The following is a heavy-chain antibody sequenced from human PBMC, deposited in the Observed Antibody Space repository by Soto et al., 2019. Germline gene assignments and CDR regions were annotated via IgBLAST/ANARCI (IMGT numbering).Heavy chain of an antibody. CDR2: INHLETT. Sequence: PSETLSLTCTVSGASISYGGYSWSWIRQTPGKGLEWIGYINHLETTFYNPSFESRLTLSVDTSKNQFSLKLSSVTAADTAVYYCARAGGLYGSGSYYDFDYWGQGTLVTVSS. CDR3: ARAGGLYGSGSYYDFDY. J-gene: IGHJ4*02. D-gene: IGHD3-10*01. V-gene: IGHV4-30-2*02. CDR1: GASISYGGYS.